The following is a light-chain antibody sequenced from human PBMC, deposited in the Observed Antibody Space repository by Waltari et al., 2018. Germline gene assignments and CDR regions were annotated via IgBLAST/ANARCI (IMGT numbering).Light chain of an antibody. CDR2: DVS. CDR1: SSDVGGYNY. J-gene: IGLJ1*01. V-gene: IGLV2-11*01. CDR3: CSYAGAYTFV. Sequence: QSALTQPRSVSGSPGQSVTISCTGTSSDVGGYNYVSWYQQYPGKAPSVVIYDVSKRPSGVPDRFSGSKSGNTASLTISGLQAEDEADYYCCSYAGAYTFVFGTGTKVTVL.